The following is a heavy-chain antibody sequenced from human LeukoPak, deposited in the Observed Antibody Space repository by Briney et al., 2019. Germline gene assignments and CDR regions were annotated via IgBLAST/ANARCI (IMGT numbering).Heavy chain of an antibody. Sequence: ASVKVSCKASGYTFTSYGISWVRQAPGQGLEWMGWISAYNGNTYYAQKLQGRVTMTTDTSTSTAYMELRSLRSDDTAVYYCARGTPGYYDSSGYYYLPFDYWGRGTLVTVSS. CDR2: ISAYNGNT. CDR1: GYTFTSYG. CDR3: ARGTPGYYDSSGYYYLPFDY. J-gene: IGHJ4*02. V-gene: IGHV1-18*01. D-gene: IGHD3-22*01.